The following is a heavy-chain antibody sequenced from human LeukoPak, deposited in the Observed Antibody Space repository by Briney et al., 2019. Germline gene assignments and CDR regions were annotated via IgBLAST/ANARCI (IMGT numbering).Heavy chain of an antibody. V-gene: IGHV3-23*01. CDR3: AKDLGDAYYYGSGSSNFDY. J-gene: IGHJ4*02. CDR2: ISGSGGST. Sequence: PGGSLRLSCAASGFTFSSYAMSWVRQAPGKGLEWVSAISGSGGSTYYADSVKGRFTISRDNSKNTLYLQMNSLRAEDTAVYYCAKDLGDAYYYGSGSSNFDYWGQGTLVTVSS. D-gene: IGHD3-10*01. CDR1: GFTFSSYA.